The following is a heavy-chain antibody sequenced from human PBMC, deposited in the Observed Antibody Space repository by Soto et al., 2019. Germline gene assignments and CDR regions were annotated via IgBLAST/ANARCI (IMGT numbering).Heavy chain of an antibody. CDR3: TRHGESHYYDSSGSFDY. Sequence: LRLSCAASGFTFSGSAMHWVRQASGKGLEWVGRIRSKANSYATAYAASVKGRFTISRDDSKNTAYLQMNSLKTEDTAVYYCTRHGESHYYDSSGSFDYWGQGTLVTVSS. CDR1: GFTFSGSA. V-gene: IGHV3-73*01. CDR2: IRSKANSYAT. J-gene: IGHJ4*02. D-gene: IGHD3-22*01.